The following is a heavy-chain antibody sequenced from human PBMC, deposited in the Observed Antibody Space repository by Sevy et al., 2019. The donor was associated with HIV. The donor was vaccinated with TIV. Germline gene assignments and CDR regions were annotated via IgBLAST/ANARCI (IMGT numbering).Heavy chain of an antibody. J-gene: IGHJ4*02. Sequence: GESLKISCKGSEYSFTNYWIGWVRQMPGKGLEWMGIIHPGDSDTRYSPSFQGQVTISDDNSISTAYLQWSSLKASDSAMYYCARRGAVAGGGFDYWGQGTLVTVSS. CDR2: IHPGDSDT. D-gene: IGHD6-19*01. V-gene: IGHV5-51*01. CDR3: ARRGAVAGGGFDY. CDR1: EYSFTNYW.